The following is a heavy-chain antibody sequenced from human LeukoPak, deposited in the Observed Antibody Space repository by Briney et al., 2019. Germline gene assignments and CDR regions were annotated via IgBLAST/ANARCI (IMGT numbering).Heavy chain of an antibody. D-gene: IGHD2-15*01. V-gene: IGHV3-23*01. Sequence: GGSLRLSCAASGFTFNNYALGWVRQAPGKGLEWVSAISASGANTYYADSVKGRFTISRDYSKNTLYLQMNSLRAGDTAVYYCAKGRALEVVAAFNYWGQGTVVTVPS. CDR2: ISASGANT. CDR3: AKGRALEVVAAFNY. CDR1: GFTFNNYA. J-gene: IGHJ4*02.